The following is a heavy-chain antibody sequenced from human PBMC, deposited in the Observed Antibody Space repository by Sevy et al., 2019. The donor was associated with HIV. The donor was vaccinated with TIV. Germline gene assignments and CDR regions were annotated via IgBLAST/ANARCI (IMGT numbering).Heavy chain of an antibody. D-gene: IGHD1-26*01. CDR1: GFTFSSYN. V-gene: IGHV3-21*06. CDR3: ARGPPDGSYDYFDY. Sequence: GGSLRLSCAASGFTFSSYNMNWIRQAPGKGLEWVSSISGSSNYIYYAGSVKGRFIISRDNAKNTLYLQMNSLRADDTAVYYCARGPPDGSYDYFDYWGQGTLVTVSS. CDR2: ISGSSNYI. J-gene: IGHJ4*02.